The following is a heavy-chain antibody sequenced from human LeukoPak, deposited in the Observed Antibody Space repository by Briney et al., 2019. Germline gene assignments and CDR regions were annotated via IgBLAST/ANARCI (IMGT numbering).Heavy chain of an antibody. J-gene: IGHJ4*02. V-gene: IGHV1-8*01. CDR1: GYTFTSYD. CDR2: MNPNSGNT. CDR3: ARTGRGGAEDFDY. D-gene: IGHD1-26*01. Sequence: ASVTVSCTASGYTFTSYDINWVRQAPGQGLEWMGWMNPNSGNTGYAQKFQGRVTITRNTSISTAYMELSSLRSEDTAVYYCARTGRGGAEDFDYWGQGTLVTVSS.